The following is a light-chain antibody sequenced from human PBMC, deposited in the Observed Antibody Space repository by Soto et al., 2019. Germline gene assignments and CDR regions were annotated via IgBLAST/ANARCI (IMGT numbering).Light chain of an antibody. Sequence: QSVLTQPPSASGTPGQRVTISCSGSSSNIGSNTVNWYQQLPGTAPKLLIDRNNQRASGVPDRFSGSKSGTSASLAISGLQSEDEADYYCAAWDDSLNGVLFGGGTKVTVL. V-gene: IGLV1-44*01. CDR2: RNN. CDR3: AAWDDSLNGVL. CDR1: SSNIGSNT. J-gene: IGLJ2*01.